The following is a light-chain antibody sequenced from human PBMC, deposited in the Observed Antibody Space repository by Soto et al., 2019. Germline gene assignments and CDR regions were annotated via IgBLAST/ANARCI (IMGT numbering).Light chain of an antibody. Sequence: IVWTPSTGTLSLSPGERATLSCRASQSVSNNYLAWYQQKPGQAPRLLIYGASNRATGIPDRFSGSGSGTDFTLTISRLEPEDFAVCYCQQYCRSGTFGQGTKVDIK. J-gene: IGKJ1*01. V-gene: IGKV3-20*01. CDR1: QSVSNNY. CDR3: QQYCRSGT. CDR2: GAS.